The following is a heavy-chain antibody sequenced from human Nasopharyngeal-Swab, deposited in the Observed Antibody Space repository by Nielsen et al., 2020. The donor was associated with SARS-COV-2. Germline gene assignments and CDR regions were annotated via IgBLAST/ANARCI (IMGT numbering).Heavy chain of an antibody. D-gene: IGHD2-21*01. CDR2: ISWNSGSI. Sequence: GGSLRLSCAASGFTFDDYAMHWVRQAPGKGLEWVSGISWNSGSIGYADSVKGRFTISRDNAKNSLYLQMNSLRAEDTALYYCAKVMGRAIPYCMDVWGQGTTVTVSS. CDR1: GFTFDDYA. CDR3: AKVMGRAIPYCMDV. J-gene: IGHJ6*02. V-gene: IGHV3-9*01.